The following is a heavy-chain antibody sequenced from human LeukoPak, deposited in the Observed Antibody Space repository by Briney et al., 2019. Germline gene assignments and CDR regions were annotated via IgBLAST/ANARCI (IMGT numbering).Heavy chain of an antibody. J-gene: IGHJ4*02. Sequence: GGSLRLSCAASGFGFSRYWMHWVRQAPGTGLKWVSRIYRDGSTTDYADSVKGRFSISRDNANNSLYLEMNSLRAEDTAVYCCARHVSGRWELFFDSWGQGALVTVSS. CDR3: ARHVSGRWELFFDS. D-gene: IGHD4-23*01. CDR2: IYRDGSTT. V-gene: IGHV3-74*01. CDR1: GFGFSRYW.